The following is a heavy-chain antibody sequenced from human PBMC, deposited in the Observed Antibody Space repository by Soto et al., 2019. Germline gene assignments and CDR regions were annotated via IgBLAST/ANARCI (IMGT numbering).Heavy chain of an antibody. CDR1: GYTFTSYD. J-gene: IGHJ6*03. CDR2: MNTNSGNT. D-gene: IGHD6-19*01. V-gene: IGHV1-8*01. Sequence: GASVKVSCKSSGYTFTSYDINWVRQATGQGLEWMGWMNTNSGNTGYAQKNQGRVTMTRNTSISTANKELSSMRYEDTAVYYCASVAGGHYYYYMDVWGKGTTVTVSS. CDR3: ASVAGGHYYYYMDV.